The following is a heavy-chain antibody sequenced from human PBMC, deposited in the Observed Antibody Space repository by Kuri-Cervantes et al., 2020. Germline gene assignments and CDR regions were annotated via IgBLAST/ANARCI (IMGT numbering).Heavy chain of an antibody. J-gene: IGHJ5*02. Sequence: GGSLRLSCTVSGGSISSSSYYWGWIRQPPGKGLEWVANIKQDGSEKYYVDSVKGRFTISRDNAKNSLYLQMNSLRAEDTAVYYCARGRRVEETEYYYDSSGYTTNWFDPWGQGTLVTVSS. V-gene: IGHV3-7*01. CDR1: GGSISSSSYY. CDR2: IKQDGSEK. CDR3: ARGRRVEETEYYYDSSGYTTNWFDP. D-gene: IGHD3-22*01.